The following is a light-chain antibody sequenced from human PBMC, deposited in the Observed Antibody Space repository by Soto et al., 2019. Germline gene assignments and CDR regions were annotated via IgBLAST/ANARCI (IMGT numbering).Light chain of an antibody. J-gene: IGLJ7*01. Sequence: QSALTQTASVSGSPGQSITISCTGTSSDVGGYNYVSWYQQHPGKAPKLMIYEVSNRPSGVSDRFSGSRSGNTASLTISGLQAEDESDYYCISYTSSSTWVFGGGTQLTVL. CDR2: EVS. CDR1: SSDVGGYNY. CDR3: ISYTSSSTWV. V-gene: IGLV2-14*01.